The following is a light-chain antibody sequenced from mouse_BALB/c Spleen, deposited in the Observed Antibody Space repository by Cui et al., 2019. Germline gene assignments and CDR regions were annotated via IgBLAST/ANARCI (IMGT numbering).Light chain of an antibody. J-gene: IGKJ5*01. Sequence: HIVLTQSPALMYASPGEKVTMTCSASSSVSYMYWYQQKPRSSPKPWIYLTSNLASGVPARFSGSGSGTSYSLTISSMEAEDAATYYCQQWSSNPLTFGAGTKLELK. CDR3: QQWSSNPLT. CDR1: SSVSY. CDR2: LTS. V-gene: IGKV4-68*01.